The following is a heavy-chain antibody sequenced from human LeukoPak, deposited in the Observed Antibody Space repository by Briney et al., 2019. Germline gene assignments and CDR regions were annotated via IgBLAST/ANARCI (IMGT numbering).Heavy chain of an antibody. Sequence: SETLSLTCAVYGGSFSGYYWSWIRQPPGKGLEWIGEIDHSGSTNYNPSLKSRVTISVDTSKNQFSLKLSSVTAADTAVYYCARGLRGVILRFLEWPPYFDYWGQGTLVTVSS. CDR2: IDHSGST. V-gene: IGHV4-34*01. J-gene: IGHJ4*02. D-gene: IGHD3-3*01. CDR3: ARGLRGVILRFLEWPPYFDY. CDR1: GGSFSGYY.